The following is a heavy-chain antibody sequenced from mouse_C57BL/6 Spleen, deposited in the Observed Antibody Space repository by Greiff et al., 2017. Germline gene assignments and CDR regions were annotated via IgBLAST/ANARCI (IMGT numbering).Heavy chain of an antibody. J-gene: IGHJ4*01. CDR1: GFTFSSYA. D-gene: IGHD2-3*01. V-gene: IGHV5-4*01. CDR2: ISDGGSYT. CDR3: ARAIPSIYDGYSYYAMDY. Sequence: EVQLVESGGGLVKPGGSLKLSCAASGFTFSSYAMSWVRQTPEKRLEWVATISDGGSYTYYPDNVKGRFTISRDNAKNNLYLQMSHLKSEDTAMYYGARAIPSIYDGYSYYAMDYWGQGTSVTVSS.